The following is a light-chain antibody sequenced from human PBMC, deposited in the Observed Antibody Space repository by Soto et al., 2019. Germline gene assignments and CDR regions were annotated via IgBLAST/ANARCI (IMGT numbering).Light chain of an antibody. CDR3: QQYNYRPPWT. CDR1: QSVSSS. V-gene: IGKV3-15*01. J-gene: IGKJ1*01. CDR2: GAS. Sequence: EIVMTQSPATLSVSPGERATLSCRASQSVSSSLAWYQHKPGQAPRLLIYGASTRATGIPARFSGSGSGTEFTLTISSLQSEDFAVYYCQQYNYRPPWTFGQGTKVDIK.